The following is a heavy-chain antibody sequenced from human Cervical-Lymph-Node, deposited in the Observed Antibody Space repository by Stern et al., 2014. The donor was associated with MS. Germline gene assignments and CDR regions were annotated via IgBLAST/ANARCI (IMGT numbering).Heavy chain of an antibody. Sequence: VQLVQSGAEVKKPGASVKVSCKASGYTFTSYGISWVRQAPGQGLERMGWISAKNGHTNYAQKHQGRVTVTTDTSTSTAYMELRSLRSDDTAIYYCARDHVGATTYYYYGLDVWGQGTTVTVSS. CDR3: ARDHVGATTYYYYGLDV. CDR2: ISAKNGHT. V-gene: IGHV1-18*01. J-gene: IGHJ6*02. D-gene: IGHD1-26*01. CDR1: GYTFTSYG.